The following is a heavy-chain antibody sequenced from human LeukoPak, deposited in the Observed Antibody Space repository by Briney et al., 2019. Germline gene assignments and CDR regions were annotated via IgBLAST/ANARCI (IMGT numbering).Heavy chain of an antibody. V-gene: IGHV3-7*01. Sequence: GGSLRLSCATSGFTFSTYWMHWVRQAPGKGLEWVANIKQDGSEKYYVDSVKGRFTISRDNAKNSLYLQMNSLRAEDTAVYYCARGVARGEAEYAFDIWGQGTMVTVSS. CDR2: IKQDGSEK. D-gene: IGHD1-14*01. CDR1: GFTFSTYW. J-gene: IGHJ3*02. CDR3: ARGVARGEAEYAFDI.